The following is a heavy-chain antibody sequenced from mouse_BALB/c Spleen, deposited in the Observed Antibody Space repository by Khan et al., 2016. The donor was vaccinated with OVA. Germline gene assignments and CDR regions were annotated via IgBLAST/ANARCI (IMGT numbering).Heavy chain of an antibody. J-gene: IGHJ3*01. Sequence: QVQLKESGAELARPGASVKMSCKASGYTFTTYTMHWVKQRPGQGLEWIGYINPSSGYTNYNQKFKGKATLTADKSSSTAYMQLSSLTSEDSAVYYCAKEGAYYRNDGWCAYWGQGTLVTVSA. CDR3: AKEGAYYRNDGWCAY. CDR1: GYTFTTYT. D-gene: IGHD2-14*01. V-gene: IGHV1-4*01. CDR2: INPSSGYT.